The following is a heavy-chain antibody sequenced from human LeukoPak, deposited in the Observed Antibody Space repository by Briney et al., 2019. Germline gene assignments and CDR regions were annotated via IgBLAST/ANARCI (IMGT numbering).Heavy chain of an antibody. D-gene: IGHD2-2*01. V-gene: IGHV1-2*04. CDR2: TNPNSGGT. CDR1: GYTFTGYY. Sequence: GASVKVSCKASGYTFTGYYMHWVRQAPGQGLEWMGWTNPNSGGTNYAQKSQGWVTMTRDTSISTAYMELSRLRSDDTAVYYCARYAPGWFDPWGQGTLVTVSS. CDR3: ARYAPGWFDP. J-gene: IGHJ5*02.